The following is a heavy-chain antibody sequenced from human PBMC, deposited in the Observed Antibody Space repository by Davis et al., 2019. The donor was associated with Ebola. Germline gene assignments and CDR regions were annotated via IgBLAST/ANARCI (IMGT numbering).Heavy chain of an antibody. CDR3: AKDGNWNPFLSYGMDV. V-gene: IGHV3-30*04. J-gene: IGHJ6*04. Sequence: GESLKISCAASGFTFSLFAMHWVRQAPGKGLEWVAVVSYDGRHKYYADSVKGRFTISRDNSKNTLYLQMNSLRAEDTAVYYCAKDGNWNPFLSYGMDVWGKGTTVTVSS. D-gene: IGHD1-1*01. CDR2: VSYDGRHK. CDR1: GFTFSLFA.